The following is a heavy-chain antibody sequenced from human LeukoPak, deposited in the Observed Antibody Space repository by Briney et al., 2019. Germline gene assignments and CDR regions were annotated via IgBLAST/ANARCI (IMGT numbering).Heavy chain of an antibody. CDR2: IYYSGST. CDR1: GGSISSYY. Sequence: PSETLSLTCTVSGGSISSYYWSWIRQPPGKGLEWIGYIYYSGSTNYNPSLKSRVTISVDTSKNQFSLKLSPVTAADTAVYYCARDHLSYDILTGDDAFDIWGQGTMVTVSS. J-gene: IGHJ3*02. D-gene: IGHD3-9*01. CDR3: ARDHLSYDILTGDDAFDI. V-gene: IGHV4-59*01.